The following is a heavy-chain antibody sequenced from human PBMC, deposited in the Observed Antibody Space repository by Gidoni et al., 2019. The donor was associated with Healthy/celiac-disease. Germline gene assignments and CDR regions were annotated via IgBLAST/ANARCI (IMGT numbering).Heavy chain of an antibody. D-gene: IGHD4-17*01. CDR2: IYYSGST. J-gene: IGHJ3*02. V-gene: IGHV4-59*01. CDR1: GCSISSYY. Sequence: QVQLQESGPGLVKPSETLSLTCTVSGCSISSYYWSWIRQPPGKGLEWIGYIYYSGSTNYNPSLKSRVTISVDTSKNQFSLKLSSVTAADTAVYYCARSDYDDAFDIWGQGTMVTVSS. CDR3: ARSDYDDAFDI.